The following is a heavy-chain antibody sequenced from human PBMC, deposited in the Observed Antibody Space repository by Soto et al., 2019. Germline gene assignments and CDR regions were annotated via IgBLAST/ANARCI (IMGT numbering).Heavy chain of an antibody. Sequence: PSETLSLTCTVSGGSISSYYWSWIRQPPGKGLEWIGYIYYSGSTNYNPSLKSRVTISVDTSKNQFSLKLSSVTAADTAVYYCARNGQLWLPRDYYYGMDVWAQRTKVTVSS. CDR1: GGSISSYY. V-gene: IGHV4-59*01. CDR3: ARNGQLWLPRDYYYGMDV. CDR2: IYYSGST. D-gene: IGHD5-18*01. J-gene: IGHJ6*02.